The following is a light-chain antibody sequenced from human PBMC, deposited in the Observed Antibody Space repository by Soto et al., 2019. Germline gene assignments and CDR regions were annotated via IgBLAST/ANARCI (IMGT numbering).Light chain of an antibody. CDR2: VVD. CDR1: SSDVGSYNL. V-gene: IGLV2-23*02. J-gene: IGLJ2*01. CDR3: CSYANSITVVI. Sequence: QSALTQPASVSGSPGQSISISCTGTSSDVGSYNLVSWYQQHPGKAPKLMIYVVDKRPSGVSNRFSGSKSGNTASLTISGLQAEDEADYYCCSYANSITVVIFGGGTKVTVL.